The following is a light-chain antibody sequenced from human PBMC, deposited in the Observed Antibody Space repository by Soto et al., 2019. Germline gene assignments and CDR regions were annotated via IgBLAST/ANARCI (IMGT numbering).Light chain of an antibody. CDR3: HQYHKLPPH. CDR1: QDINKH. V-gene: IGKV1-33*01. Sequence: DIQMTQSPSSLSASVGDRVTITCQASQDINKHLNWYQQKPGKAPKLLIYDASHLETGVPSRFSGSGSETDFTFTISSLQPEDIATYYCHQYHKLPPHFGQGTRLEIK. J-gene: IGKJ5*01. CDR2: DAS.